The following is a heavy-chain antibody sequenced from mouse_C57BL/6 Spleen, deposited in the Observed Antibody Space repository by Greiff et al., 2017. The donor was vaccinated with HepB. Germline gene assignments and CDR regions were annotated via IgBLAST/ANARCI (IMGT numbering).Heavy chain of an antibody. D-gene: IGHD1-1*01. Sequence: EVQLVESGAELVKPGASVKLSCTASGFNIKDYYMHWVKQRTEQGLEWIGRIDPEDGETKYDPKFQGKATITADTSSNTAYLQLSSLTSEDTAVYYCARHYYGSSGYLDVWGTGTTVTVSS. J-gene: IGHJ1*03. CDR3: ARHYYGSSGYLDV. V-gene: IGHV14-2*01. CDR1: GFNIKDYY. CDR2: IDPEDGET.